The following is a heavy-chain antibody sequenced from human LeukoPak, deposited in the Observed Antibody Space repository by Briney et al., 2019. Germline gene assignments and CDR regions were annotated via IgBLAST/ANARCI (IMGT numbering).Heavy chain of an antibody. Sequence: GASVKVSCKVSGYTLTELSMHWVRQAPGKGLEWMGGFDPGDGETIYAQKFQGRVTMTEDTSTDTAYMELSSLRSEDTAVYYCATGLGYCTNGVCSKGNWFDPWGQGTLVTVSS. D-gene: IGHD2-8*01. CDR2: FDPGDGET. CDR1: GYTLTELS. CDR3: ATGLGYCTNGVCSKGNWFDP. J-gene: IGHJ5*02. V-gene: IGHV1-24*01.